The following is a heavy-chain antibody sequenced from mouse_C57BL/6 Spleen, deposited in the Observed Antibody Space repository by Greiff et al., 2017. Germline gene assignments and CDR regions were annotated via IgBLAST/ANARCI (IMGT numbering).Heavy chain of an antibody. Sequence: QVQLQQPGAELVRPGSSVKLSCKASGYTFTSYWMHWVKQRPIQGLEWIGNIDTSDSETHYNQKFKDKATLTVDKSSSTAYMQLSSLTSEDSAVYYCARRDGSSFYYFDYWGQGTTLTVSS. CDR2: IDTSDSET. V-gene: IGHV1-52*01. CDR1: GYTFTSYW. J-gene: IGHJ2*01. D-gene: IGHD1-1*01. CDR3: ARRDGSSFYYFDY.